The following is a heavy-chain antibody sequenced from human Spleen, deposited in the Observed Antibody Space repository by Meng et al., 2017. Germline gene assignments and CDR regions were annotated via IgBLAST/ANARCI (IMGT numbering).Heavy chain of an antibody. Sequence: GESLKISCAASGFTFSSRAMSWVRQAPGKGLEWVSAISGPGDNTYYADSVKGRFTISRDNSKNTLSLQMNSLRADDTAVYYCVKEFTSPFDYWGQGALVTVSS. CDR2: ISGPGDNT. CDR1: GFTFSSRA. J-gene: IGHJ4*02. D-gene: IGHD2-2*01. CDR3: VKEFTSPFDY. V-gene: IGHV3-23*01.